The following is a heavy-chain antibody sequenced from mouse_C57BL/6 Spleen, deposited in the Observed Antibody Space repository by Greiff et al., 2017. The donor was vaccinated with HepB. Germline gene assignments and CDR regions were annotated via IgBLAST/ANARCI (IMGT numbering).Heavy chain of an antibody. D-gene: IGHD2-4*01. J-gene: IGHJ4*01. CDR2: INPNNGGT. CDR3: ARTGDDYDDYAMDY. Sequence: VQLKQSGPELVKPGASVKIPCKASGYTFTDYNMDWVKQSHGKSLEWIGDINPNNGGTIYNQKFKGKATLTVDKSSSTAYMELRSLTSEDTAVYYCARTGDDYDDYAMDYWGQGTSVTVSS. CDR1: GYTFTDYN. V-gene: IGHV1-18*01.